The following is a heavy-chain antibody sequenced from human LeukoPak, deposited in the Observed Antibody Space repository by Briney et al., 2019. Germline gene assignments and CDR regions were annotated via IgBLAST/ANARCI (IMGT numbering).Heavy chain of an antibody. CDR2: IYPGDSDT. CDR3: ATLGGDYDILTGYYIRGAFDI. J-gene: IGHJ3*02. V-gene: IGHV5-51*01. CDR1: GYSFTSYW. D-gene: IGHD3-9*01. Sequence: GESLKISCKGSGYSFTSYWIGWVRQMPGKGLEWMGIIYPGDSDTRYSPSFQGQVTISADKSISTAYLQWSSLKASDTAMYYCATLGGDYDILTGYYIRGAFDIWGQGTMVTVSS.